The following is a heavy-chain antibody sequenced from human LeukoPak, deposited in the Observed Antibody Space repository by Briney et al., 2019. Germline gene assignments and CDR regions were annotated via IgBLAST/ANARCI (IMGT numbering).Heavy chain of an antibody. CDR3: ARGGESPYYFDY. CDR2: IFGGGTT. V-gene: IGHV3-53*01. J-gene: IGHJ4*02. CDR1: GFTISNNY. Sequence: GGSLRLSCAASGFTISNNYINWVRQAPGKGLEWVSVIFGGGTTYYADSVKGRFTISRDNSKSTLYLQMNSLRAEDTAVYYCARGGESPYYFDYWGQGTLVTVSS.